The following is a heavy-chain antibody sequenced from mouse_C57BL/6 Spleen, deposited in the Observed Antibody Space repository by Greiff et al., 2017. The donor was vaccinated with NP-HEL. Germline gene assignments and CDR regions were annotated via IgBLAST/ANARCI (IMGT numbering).Heavy chain of an antibody. D-gene: IGHD2-2*01. V-gene: IGHV5-17*01. CDR3: ARFGYDGVYWYFDV. J-gene: IGHJ1*03. CDR2: ISSGSSTI. Sequence: DVHLVESGGGLVKPGGSLKLSCAASGFTFSDYGMHWVRQAPEKGLEWVAYISSGSSTIYYADTVKGRFTISRDNAKNTLFLQMTSLRSEDTAMYYCARFGYDGVYWYFDVWGTGTTVTVSS. CDR1: GFTFSDYG.